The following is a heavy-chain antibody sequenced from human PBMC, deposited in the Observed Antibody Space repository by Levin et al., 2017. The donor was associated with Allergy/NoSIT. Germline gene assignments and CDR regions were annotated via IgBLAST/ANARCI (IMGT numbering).Heavy chain of an antibody. CDR1: GYNFRSFG. Sequence: ASVKVSCKASGYNFRSFGITWVRQAPGQGLEWMGWISGYNGNTNYAQKLQGRVTMTTDTSTSTVYMELGSLTSDDTDVYYCARDVRSGHYYGLDAWGQGTTVTVSS. J-gene: IGHJ6*02. V-gene: IGHV1-18*01. CDR2: ISGYNGNT. CDR3: ARDVRSGHYYGLDA. D-gene: IGHD2-15*01.